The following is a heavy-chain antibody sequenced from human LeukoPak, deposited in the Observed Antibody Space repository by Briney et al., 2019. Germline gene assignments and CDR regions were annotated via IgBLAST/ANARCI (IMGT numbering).Heavy chain of an antibody. V-gene: IGHV3-7*01. CDR1: GFTFTNSW. J-gene: IGHJ4*02. CDR3: ARDTDGSLDY. Sequence: GGSLRLSCAASGFTFTNSWMAWVRQAPGKGLEWVANIKQDGSTKHYADSLEGRFTISRDNPENSLYLQINSMRVDDTAVYYCARDTDGSLDYWGQGILVTVAS. D-gene: IGHD1-26*01. CDR2: IKQDGSTK.